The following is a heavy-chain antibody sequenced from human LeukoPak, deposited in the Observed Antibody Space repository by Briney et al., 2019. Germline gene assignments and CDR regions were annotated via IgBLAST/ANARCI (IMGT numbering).Heavy chain of an antibody. CDR1: GYTFTGYY. CDR2: INPNSGGT. Sequence: ASVKVSCKASGYTFTGYYMHWVRQAPGQGLEWMGWINPNSGGTNYAQKFQGRVTMTRDTSISTAYMELSRLRSDDTAVYYCARVNYYDSSGYYTMYYFDYWGQGTLVTVSS. V-gene: IGHV1-2*02. CDR3: ARVNYYDSSGYYTMYYFDY. J-gene: IGHJ4*02. D-gene: IGHD3-22*01.